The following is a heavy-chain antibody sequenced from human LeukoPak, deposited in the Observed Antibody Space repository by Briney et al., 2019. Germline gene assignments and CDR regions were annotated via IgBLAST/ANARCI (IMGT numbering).Heavy chain of an antibody. CDR3: VVDNSGYYSLDY. Sequence: GGSLRLSCAASGFTVSRNYMSWVRQAPGKGLEWVSVIYSGGRTYYADSVKGRFTISRDNSKNTLYLQMNSLRAEDTAVYYCVVDNSGYYSLDYWGQGTLVTVSS. CDR2: IYSGGRT. D-gene: IGHD3-22*01. J-gene: IGHJ4*02. V-gene: IGHV3-66*01. CDR1: GFTVSRNY.